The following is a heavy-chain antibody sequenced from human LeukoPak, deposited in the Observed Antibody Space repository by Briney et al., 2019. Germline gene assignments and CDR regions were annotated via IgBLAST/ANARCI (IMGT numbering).Heavy chain of an antibody. D-gene: IGHD3-22*01. V-gene: IGHV4-59*01. CDR1: GGSISSYY. J-gene: IGHJ2*01. CDR3: ARDILANYYDSSGYYTSFDL. CDR2: IYYSGST. Sequence: SETLSLTCTVSGGSISSYYWSWIRQPPGKGLEWIGYIYYSGSTNYNPSLKSRVTISVDTSKNQFSLKLSSVTAADTAVYYCARDILANYYDSSGYYTSFDLWGRGTLVTVSS.